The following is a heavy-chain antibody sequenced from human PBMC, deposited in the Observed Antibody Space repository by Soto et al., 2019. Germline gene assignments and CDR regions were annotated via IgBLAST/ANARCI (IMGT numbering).Heavy chain of an antibody. Sequence: GASVKVSCKASGYTFTGYYMHWVRQAPGQGLEWMGWINPNSGGTNYAQKFQGRVTMTRDTSISTAYMELSRLRSDDTAVYYCARAHSSSFNWFDPWGQGXLVTVYS. J-gene: IGHJ5*02. D-gene: IGHD6-6*01. CDR3: ARAHSSSFNWFDP. CDR1: GYTFTGYY. V-gene: IGHV1-2*02. CDR2: INPNSGGT.